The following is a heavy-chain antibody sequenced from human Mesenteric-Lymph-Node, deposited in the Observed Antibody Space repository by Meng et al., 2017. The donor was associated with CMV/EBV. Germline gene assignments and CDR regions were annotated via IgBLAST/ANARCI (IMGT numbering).Heavy chain of an antibody. V-gene: IGHV3-48*04. CDR3: ASPTYYDFWSGPTGDY. J-gene: IGHJ4*02. CDR1: GFTFSSYS. D-gene: IGHD3-3*01. Sequence: GESLKISCAASGFTFSSYSMNWVRQAPGKGLEWVSYISSSSTIYYADSVKGRFTISRDNAKNSLYLQMNSLRAEDTAVYYCASPTYYDFWSGPTGDYWGQGTLVTVSS. CDR2: ISSSSTI.